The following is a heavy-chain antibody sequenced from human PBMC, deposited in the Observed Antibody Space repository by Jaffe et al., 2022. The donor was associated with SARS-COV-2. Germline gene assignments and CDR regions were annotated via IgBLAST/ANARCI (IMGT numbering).Heavy chain of an antibody. V-gene: IGHV1-18*01. Sequence: QVQLVQSGAEVKKPGASVKVSCKASGYTFTSYGISWVRQAPGQGLEWMGWISAYNGNTNYAQKLQGRVTMTTDTSTSTAYMELRSLRSDDTAVYYCARDLGRTDARGFIRYYYYMDVWGKGTTVTVSS. CDR3: ARDLGRTDARGFIRYYYYMDV. CDR1: GYTFTSYG. J-gene: IGHJ6*03. D-gene: IGHD7-27*01. CDR2: ISAYNGNT.